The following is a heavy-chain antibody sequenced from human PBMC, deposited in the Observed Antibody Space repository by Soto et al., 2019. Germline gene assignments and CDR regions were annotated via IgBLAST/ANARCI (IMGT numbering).Heavy chain of an antibody. V-gene: IGHV4-31*03. D-gene: IGHD2-21*01. CDR2: IYVTGAV. CDR3: ARLRIATNNYKWFDP. CDR1: GAALNSGNYY. J-gene: IGHJ5*02. Sequence: LSLTCSVSGAALNSGNYYWSWIRQVSGKGLEWIGHIYVTGAVDYNPSLRDRITISQDTSERQFSLNLRLVTAADTAVYYCARLRIATNNYKWFDPWGQGTLVTVSS.